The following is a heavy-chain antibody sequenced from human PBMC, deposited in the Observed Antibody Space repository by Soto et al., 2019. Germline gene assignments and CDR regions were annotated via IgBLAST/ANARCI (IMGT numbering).Heavy chain of an antibody. D-gene: IGHD6-19*01. CDR2: IYPGDSAT. J-gene: IGHJ3*02. CDR1: GYSVTGYW. V-gene: IGHV5-51*01. Sequence: GESLKISCKGSGYSVTGYWIGWVRQLPGKGLEWVGIIYPGDSATRYSPSFQGQVTISADKPISTAYLQWSSLKDPDTALYYCARRLTVGGTGEDALDIWGQGTLVTVSS. CDR3: ARRLTVGGTGEDALDI.